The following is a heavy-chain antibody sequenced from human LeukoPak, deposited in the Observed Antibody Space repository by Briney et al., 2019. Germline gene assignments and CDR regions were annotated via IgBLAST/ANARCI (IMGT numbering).Heavy chain of an antibody. V-gene: IGHV3-11*01. Sequence: PGGSLRLSCAASGFTFSDYYMSWIRQAPGKGLEWVSFISSSGETIYYVDSVKGRFTISRDNTKNSLYLQMNSLRAEDTALYYCARHGMTSNYFDYWGQGTLVTVSS. CDR3: ARHGMTSNYFDY. J-gene: IGHJ4*02. D-gene: IGHD2-21*02. CDR2: ISSSGETI. CDR1: GFTFSDYY.